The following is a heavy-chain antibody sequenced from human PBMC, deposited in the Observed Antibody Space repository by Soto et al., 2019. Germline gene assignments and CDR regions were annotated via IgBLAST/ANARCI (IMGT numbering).Heavy chain of an antibody. D-gene: IGHD4-17*01. Sequence: SETLSLTCAVSGGSISSGGYSWSWIRQPPGKGLEWIGYIYHSGSTYYNPSLKSRVTISVDRSKNQFSLKLSSVTAADTAVYYCARLGRYGDYAGVDSWGQGTLVTVSS. CDR2: IYHSGST. J-gene: IGHJ4*02. CDR1: GGSISSGGYS. CDR3: ARLGRYGDYAGVDS. V-gene: IGHV4-30-2*01.